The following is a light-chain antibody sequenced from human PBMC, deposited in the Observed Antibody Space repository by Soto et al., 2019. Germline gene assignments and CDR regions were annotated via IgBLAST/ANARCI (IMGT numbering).Light chain of an antibody. CDR3: QHTYTFPWT. CDR2: AAS. CDR1: QSIGDY. V-gene: IGKV1-39*01. J-gene: IGKJ1*01. Sequence: EIQMTQSPSTLSASVGDRVTITCRASQSIGDYLAWYQDKQGKAPELLIYAASNLQSGVPSRFSGSVSGTDGTITISSLKPEDCSTYYCQHTYTFPWTFGQGTKVDIK.